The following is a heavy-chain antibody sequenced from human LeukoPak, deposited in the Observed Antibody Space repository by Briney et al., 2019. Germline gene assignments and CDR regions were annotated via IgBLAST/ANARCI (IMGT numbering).Heavy chain of an antibody. CDR3: AKDPGYDFWSGYKDNWFDP. CDR2: ISGSGGST. CDR1: GFTFSSYA. D-gene: IGHD3-3*01. V-gene: IGHV3-23*01. J-gene: IGHJ5*02. Sequence: GGSLSLSCAASGFTFSSYAMSWVRQAPGKGLEWVSAISGSGGSTYYADSVKGRFTISRDNSKNTLYLQMNSLRAEDTAVYYCAKDPGYDFWSGYKDNWFDPWGQGTLVTVSS.